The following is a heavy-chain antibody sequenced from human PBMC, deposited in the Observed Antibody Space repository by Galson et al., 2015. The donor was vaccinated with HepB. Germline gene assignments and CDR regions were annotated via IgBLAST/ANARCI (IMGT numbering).Heavy chain of an antibody. V-gene: IGHV3-33*01. J-gene: IGHJ2*01. D-gene: IGHD6-19*01. CDR3: ARDLGSGWYFDL. CDR1: GFTFSSFG. CDR2: IWYDGSNK. Sequence: SLRPSCAPSGFTFSSFGMHWVRQAPGKGLGWVAVIWYDGSNKYCADSVKGRFTISRDNSKNTLYLQMNSLRAEDTAVYYCARDLGSGWYFDLWGRGTLVAVSS.